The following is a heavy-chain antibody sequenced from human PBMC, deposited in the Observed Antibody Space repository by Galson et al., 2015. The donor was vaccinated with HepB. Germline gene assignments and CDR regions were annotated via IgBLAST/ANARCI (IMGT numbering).Heavy chain of an antibody. CDR1: GDSVSSNSAA. CDR3: AKDWGYSSGDY. D-gene: IGHD6-19*01. CDR2: TYYRSKWYN. V-gene: IGHV6-1*01. Sequence: CAISGDSVSSNSAAWIWVRQSPSRGLEWLGRTYYRSKWYNDYAVSVKSRITINPDTSKHQFSLQLSSVTPEDTAVYYCAKDWGYSSGDYWGQGTLVTVSS. J-gene: IGHJ4*02.